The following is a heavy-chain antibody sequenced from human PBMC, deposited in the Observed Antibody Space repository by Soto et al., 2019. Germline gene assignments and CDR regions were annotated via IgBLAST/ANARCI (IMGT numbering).Heavy chain of an antibody. D-gene: IGHD2-2*01. CDR2: ISSSSSYI. Sequence: NWVRQAPGKGLEWVSSISSSSSYIYYADSVKGRFTISRDNAKNSLCLQMNSLRAEDTAVYYCAREREDIVVVPAAMVGGYYYYGMDVWGQGTTVTVSS. J-gene: IGHJ6*02. V-gene: IGHV3-21*01. CDR3: AREREDIVVVPAAMVGGYYYYGMDV.